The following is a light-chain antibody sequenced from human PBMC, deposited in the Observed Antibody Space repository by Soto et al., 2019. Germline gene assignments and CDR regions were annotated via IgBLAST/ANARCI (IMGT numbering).Light chain of an antibody. J-gene: IGKJ5*01. CDR3: QQANSFPIT. CDR2: DAS. Sequence: DIQMTQSPSTLSASVRDRVTITCRASRSISSWLAWYQQKPGKAPKLLIYDASSLESGVPSRFSGSGSGTDFTLNISSLQPEDFATYYCQQANSFPITVGQGTRLEIK. V-gene: IGKV1-12*01. CDR1: RSISSW.